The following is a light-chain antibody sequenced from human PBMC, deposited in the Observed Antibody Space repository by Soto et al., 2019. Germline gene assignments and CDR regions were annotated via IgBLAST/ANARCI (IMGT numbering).Light chain of an antibody. J-gene: IGKJ1*01. V-gene: IGKV1-8*01. CDR2: AAS. Sequence: ALRMTQSPTSFSASTGDRVTITCRASQDISSYLAWYQQKPGEAPKLLIQAASALQSGVPSRFSGSGSGTEFTLSISRLQSEDVATYYCQQYYSNRSFGQGTKVEV. CDR1: QDISSY. CDR3: QQYYSNRS.